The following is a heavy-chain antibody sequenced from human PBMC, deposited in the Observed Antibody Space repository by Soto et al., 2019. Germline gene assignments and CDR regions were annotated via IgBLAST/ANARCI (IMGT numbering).Heavy chain of an antibody. CDR1: WGSISSSNS. CDR2: IYHSGST. V-gene: IGHV4-4*03. Sequence: PPAPLSLTCAVCWGSISSSNSWSWVRQPPGKGLEWIGEIYHSGSTNYTPTLKSRVTISVDKSKTESALKLSSVTAADTAVYYCARGYYGMDVWGQGTTVTVS. J-gene: IGHJ6*02. CDR3: ARGYYGMDV.